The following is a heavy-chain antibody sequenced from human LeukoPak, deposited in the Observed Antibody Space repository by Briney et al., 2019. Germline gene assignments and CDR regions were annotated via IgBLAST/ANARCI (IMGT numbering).Heavy chain of an antibody. Sequence: PGGSLRLSCAASGFTFSSYAMTWVRQAPGKGLEWVSAVSRNGDSTYYADSVKGRFTISRDNSKNTLYLQMNSLRAEDTAVCYCAKDVIAVGEGYYFDYWGQGTLVTVSS. CDR1: GFTFSSYA. D-gene: IGHD6-19*01. V-gene: IGHV3-23*01. CDR3: AKDVIAVGEGYYFDY. J-gene: IGHJ4*02. CDR2: VSRNGDST.